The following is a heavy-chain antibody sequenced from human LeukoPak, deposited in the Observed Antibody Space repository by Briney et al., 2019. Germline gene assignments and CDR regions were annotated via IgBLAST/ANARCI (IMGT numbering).Heavy chain of an antibody. D-gene: IGHD1-14*01. CDR1: GGTFSSYA. J-gene: IGHJ3*02. V-gene: IGHV1-69*06. CDR2: IIPIFGTA. Sequence: SVRVSCKASGGTFSSYAISWVRQAPGRGLEWMGDIIPIFGTANYAQKFQGRVTITADKSTSTAYMELSSLRSEDTAVYYCARPRKPIPTDAFDIWGQGSMVTVSS. CDR3: ARPRKPIPTDAFDI.